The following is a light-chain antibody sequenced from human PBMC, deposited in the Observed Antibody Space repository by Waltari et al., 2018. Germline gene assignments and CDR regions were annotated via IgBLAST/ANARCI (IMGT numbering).Light chain of an antibody. J-gene: IGLJ1*01. CDR1: KLGNKY. CDR3: QAWDSSTDYV. V-gene: IGLV3-1*01. Sequence: SYELTQPASVSVFPGQTAPIPCSGDKLGNKYACWYQQKPGQSPVMVMYHDDKRPSGIPDRFSGSNSGNTATLTSSGTQAMDEADYYCQAWDSSTDYVFGPGTKVTVL. CDR2: HDD.